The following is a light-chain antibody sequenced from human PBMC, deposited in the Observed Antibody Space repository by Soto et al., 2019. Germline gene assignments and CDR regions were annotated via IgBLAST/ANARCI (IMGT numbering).Light chain of an antibody. CDR3: QQYHGYSLT. CDR2: KAS. Sequence: DIQMTHSPSSLSASVAYRVIITCRASQSISNHLNWYQQKPGKAPKLLIYKASSLESGVPSRFSGSESGTEFILTISGLQPDDFATYYCQQYHGYSLTFGQGTKVDI. J-gene: IGKJ1*01. V-gene: IGKV1-5*03. CDR1: QSISNH.